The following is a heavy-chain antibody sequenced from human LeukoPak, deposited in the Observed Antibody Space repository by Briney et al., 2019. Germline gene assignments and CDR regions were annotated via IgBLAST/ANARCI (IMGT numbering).Heavy chain of an antibody. J-gene: IGHJ6*02. CDR1: GYTFTSYG. Sequence: GASVTVSFKASGYTFTSYGISWVRQAPGQGLEWMGWISAYNGNTKYVQKLQGRVTMTTDSSTSTAYMELRSLTSDGTAVYYCGRWDCGGGSCYSYYYGMDVWGQGTTVTVSS. V-gene: IGHV1-18*01. D-gene: IGHD2-15*01. CDR3: GRWDCGGGSCYSYYYGMDV. CDR2: ISAYNGNT.